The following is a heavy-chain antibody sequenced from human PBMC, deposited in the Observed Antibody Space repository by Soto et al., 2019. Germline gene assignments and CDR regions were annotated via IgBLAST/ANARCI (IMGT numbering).Heavy chain of an antibody. Sequence: QVQLQQWGAGLLKPSETLSLTCAVYGGSFSGYYWSWIRQPPGKGLEWIGEINHSGSTNYNPSLXSRVNISVDTXXNXFXXKLSSVTAADTAVYYCARPRRYSSGWPKLYNWFDPWGQGTLVTVSS. CDR2: INHSGST. CDR3: ARPRRYSSGWPKLYNWFDP. CDR1: GGSFSGYY. V-gene: IGHV4-34*01. J-gene: IGHJ5*02. D-gene: IGHD6-19*01.